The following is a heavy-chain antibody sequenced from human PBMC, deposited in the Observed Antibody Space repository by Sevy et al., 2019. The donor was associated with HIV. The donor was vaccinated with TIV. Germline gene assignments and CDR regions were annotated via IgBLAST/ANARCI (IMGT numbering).Heavy chain of an antibody. CDR2: IYFHGSIK. D-gene: IGHD3-10*01. V-gene: IGHV3-33*01. CDR3: VRGRDYGNFDY. J-gene: IGHJ4*02. CDR1: GFILSIYG. Sequence: GGSLRLSCAASGFILSIYGMHWVRQAPGKGLEWVALIYFHGSIKYYVDSVKGRFTISRDNSKNTLYLQMNSLRVEDTAVYYCVRGRDYGNFDYWGQGTLVTVSS.